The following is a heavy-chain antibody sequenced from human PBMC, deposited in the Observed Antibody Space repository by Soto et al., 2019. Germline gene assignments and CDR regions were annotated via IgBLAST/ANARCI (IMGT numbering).Heavy chain of an antibody. CDR2: IIPIFGTA. V-gene: IGHV1-69*13. J-gene: IGHJ4*02. Sequence: SVKVSCKASGGTFSSYAISWVRQAPGQGLEWMGGIIPIFGTANYAQKFQGRVTITADESTSTAYMELSSLRSEDTAVYYCARVPRLDYYGSRSYIFDYWCQGTLVTLSS. CDR1: GGTFSSYA. D-gene: IGHD3-10*01. CDR3: ARVPRLDYYGSRSYIFDY.